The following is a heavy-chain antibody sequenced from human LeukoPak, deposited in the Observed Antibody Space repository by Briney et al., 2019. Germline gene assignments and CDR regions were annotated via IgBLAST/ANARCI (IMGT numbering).Heavy chain of an antibody. CDR1: GVAATSNH. Sequence: QPGGTLRLSCAVSGVAATSNHMSTVRQAPGKGLEWVSIIYSGGSTYYADSVKGRFTISRDNSRNTVLLQMNSLRAEDTAVYYCAREPVPPDYGMDVWGQGTTVTVSS. D-gene: IGHD2-2*01. V-gene: IGHV3-53*01. CDR2: IYSGGST. CDR3: AREPVPPDYGMDV. J-gene: IGHJ6*02.